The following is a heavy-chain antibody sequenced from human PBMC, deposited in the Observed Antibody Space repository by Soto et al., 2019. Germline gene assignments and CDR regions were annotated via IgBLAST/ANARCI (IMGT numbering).Heavy chain of an antibody. D-gene: IGHD5-12*01. CDR2: IYYNDDR. V-gene: IGHV2-5*01. CDR3: AHSDGGYEIIYFDF. CDR1: GCSFTTAGVA. J-gene: IGHJ4*02. Sequence: SGPTLVNPTQTLTLTCTFSGCSFTTAGVAVGWIRQTPGGALEWLTLIYYNDDRRFSPSLRTRLTITGDTSKNQVVLSLTNVDPGDTATYFCAHSDGGYEIIYFDFWGQGIPVTVSS.